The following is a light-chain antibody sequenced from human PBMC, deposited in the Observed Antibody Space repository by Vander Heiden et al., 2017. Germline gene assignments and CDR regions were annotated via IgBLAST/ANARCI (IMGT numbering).Light chain of an antibody. V-gene: IGKV1-39*01. CDR1: QSISSY. Sequence: DIQMTQSPSSLSASVGDRVTITCRPRQSISSYLYRYQQKPGKAPKLLIYAASSLQIGVRSGVRGIGSGSDFTLSIRSPQPGDFATCYCHQNYSTPVTFGPGTKVDIK. CDR3: HQNYSTPVT. CDR2: AAS. J-gene: IGKJ3*01.